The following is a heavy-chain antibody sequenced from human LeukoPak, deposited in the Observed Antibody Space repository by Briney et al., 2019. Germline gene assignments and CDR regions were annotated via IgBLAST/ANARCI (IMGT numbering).Heavy chain of an antibody. J-gene: IGHJ6*02. CDR2: ISRDGGRT. CDR1: GFTFDDYG. D-gene: IGHD1-1*01. CDR3: ATYTNWVAGDV. V-gene: IGHV3-20*01. Sequence: PGGSLRLSCAASGFTSGFTFDDYGMNWVRQVPGKGLEWVSGISRDGGRTGYADSVQGRFTISRDNAKNSLYLQMNSLRAEDTAVYHCATYTNWVAGDVWGQGTTVSVSS.